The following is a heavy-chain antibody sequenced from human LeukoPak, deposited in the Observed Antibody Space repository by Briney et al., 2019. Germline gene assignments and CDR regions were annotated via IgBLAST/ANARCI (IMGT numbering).Heavy chain of an antibody. CDR2: ISTGSTYI. Sequence: GGSLRLSCSASGFTFSTYSMNWVRQAAGKGLECVSSISTGSTYIFYGDSVKGRFTISRDNADNSLYLQMNSLRAEDTAVYYCARTRDSSGCFDLWGQGTLVTVSS. CDR1: GFTFSTYS. V-gene: IGHV3-21*01. J-gene: IGHJ5*02. D-gene: IGHD6-19*01. CDR3: ARTRDSSGCFDL.